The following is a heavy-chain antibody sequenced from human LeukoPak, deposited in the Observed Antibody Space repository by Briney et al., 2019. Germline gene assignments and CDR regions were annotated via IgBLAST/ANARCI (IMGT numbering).Heavy chain of an antibody. CDR1: GFTVSSYY. D-gene: IGHD2-8*02. J-gene: IGHJ4*02. CDR3: ATYRHVLLPFES. CDR2: IYSGGST. V-gene: IGHV3-53*01. Sequence: GGSLRLSCVASGFTVSSYYVSWVRQAPGKGLEWVSVIYSGGSTYYADSVEGRFTVSRDNSKNTLYLEMKSLRADDTAIYYCATYRHVLLPFESWGQGTLVTVSS.